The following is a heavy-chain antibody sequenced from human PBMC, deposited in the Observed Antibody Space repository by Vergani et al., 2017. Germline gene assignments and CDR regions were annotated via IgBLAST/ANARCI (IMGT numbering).Heavy chain of an antibody. CDR1: GGSISSYY. V-gene: IGHV4-59*01. CDR2: IYYSGST. D-gene: IGHD1-26*01. Sequence: QVQLQESGPGLVKPSETLSLTCTVSGGSISSYYWSWIRQPPGKGLEWIGYIYYSGSTNYNPSLKSRVTRSVDTSKNQFSLKLSAVTAGDTAVYYCARDKWDSPTRDNWFDPWGQGTLVTVSS. J-gene: IGHJ5*02. CDR3: ARDKWDSPTRDNWFDP.